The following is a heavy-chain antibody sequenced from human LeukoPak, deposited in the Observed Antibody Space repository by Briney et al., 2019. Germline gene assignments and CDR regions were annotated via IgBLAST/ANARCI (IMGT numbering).Heavy chain of an antibody. D-gene: IGHD3-3*01. CDR1: GFTFSSYA. V-gene: IGHV3-30-3*01. CDR2: ISYDGSNN. CDR3: ARGPYYDFWSGYGLSGY. Sequence: GGSLRLSCAASGFTFSSYAMHWVRQAPGKGLEWVAVISYDGSNNYYADSVKGRFTISRDNSKNTLYLQMNSLRAEDTAVYYCARGPYYDFWSGYGLSGYWGQGTLVTVSS. J-gene: IGHJ4*02.